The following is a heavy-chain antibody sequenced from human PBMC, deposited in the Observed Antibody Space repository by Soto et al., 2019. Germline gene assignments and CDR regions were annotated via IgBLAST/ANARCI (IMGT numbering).Heavy chain of an antibody. J-gene: IGHJ5*01. CDR2: SSYGGIT. D-gene: IGHD3-3*01. CDR1: DGPIGAYY. V-gene: IGHV4-59*01. Sequence: SALMSLTCRVSDGPIGAYYGRWIRQSPEKGLEYIAYSSYGGITNLNGALNGRVTMSIDTSKNQFSLKATSLTAADTAVYDCARARKATYITGGADSWGHGTPVTVSS. CDR3: ARARKATYITGGADS.